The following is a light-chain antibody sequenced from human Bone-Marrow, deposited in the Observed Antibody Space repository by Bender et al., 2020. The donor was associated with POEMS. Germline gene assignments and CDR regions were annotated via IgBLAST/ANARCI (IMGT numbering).Light chain of an antibody. CDR3: CSFAGSSWV. J-gene: IGLJ3*02. Sequence: QSVLTQPPSVSGAPGQRVTISCTGTSGDVGRYNFVSWYQQHPGEAPKVMIFEVNQRPSGVPDRFSGSKSGNTASLTISGLQAEDEADYYCCSFAGSSWVFGGGTKLTVL. CDR2: EVN. V-gene: IGLV2-11*01. CDR1: SGDVGRYNF.